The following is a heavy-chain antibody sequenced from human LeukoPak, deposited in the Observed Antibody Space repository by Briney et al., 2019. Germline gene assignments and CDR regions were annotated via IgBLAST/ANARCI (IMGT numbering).Heavy chain of an antibody. Sequence: ASETLSLTCAVYGGSFSGYYWSWIRQPPGKWLEWIGEINHIGSTTYNPSLKRRVTISVGTSKNQFSLKLSSVTAADTAVYYRQINKGCVLLWFGELLQPHYYYYYGMDVWGQGTTVTVSS. V-gene: IGHV4-34*01. CDR3: QINKGCVLLWFGELLQPHYYYYYGMDV. D-gene: IGHD3-10*01. CDR2: INHIGST. CDR1: GGSFSGYY. J-gene: IGHJ6*02.